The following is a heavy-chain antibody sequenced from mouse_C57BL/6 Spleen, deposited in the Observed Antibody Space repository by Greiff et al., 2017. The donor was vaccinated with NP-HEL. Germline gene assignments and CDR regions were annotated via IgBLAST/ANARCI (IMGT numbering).Heavy chain of an antibody. D-gene: IGHD1-1*01. CDR2: ISDGGSYT. Sequence: EVMLVESGGGLVKPGGSLKLSCAASGFTFSSYAMSWVRQTPEKRLEWVATISDGGSYTYYPDNVKGRFTISRDNAKNNLYLQMSHLKSEDTAMYYCAREDYYGNPYWYFDVWGTGTTVTVSS. CDR1: GFTFSSYA. CDR3: AREDYYGNPYWYFDV. J-gene: IGHJ1*03. V-gene: IGHV5-4*01.